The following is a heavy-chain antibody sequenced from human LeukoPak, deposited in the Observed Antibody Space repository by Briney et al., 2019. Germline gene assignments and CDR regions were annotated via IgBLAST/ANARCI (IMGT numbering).Heavy chain of an antibody. CDR3: VLGGETMVRGYFGMDV. D-gene: IGHD3-10*01. CDR1: GGSFSYY. Sequence: SETLSLTCGVYGGSFSYYRTWIRQPPGKGLEGIGEISQSGITTYNPSLKSRVTISMDTSRNQFSLNLRSVTAADRAVYYCVLGGETMVRGYFGMDVWGTGTTVTVSS. CDR2: ISQSGIT. V-gene: IGHV4-34*01. J-gene: IGHJ6*04.